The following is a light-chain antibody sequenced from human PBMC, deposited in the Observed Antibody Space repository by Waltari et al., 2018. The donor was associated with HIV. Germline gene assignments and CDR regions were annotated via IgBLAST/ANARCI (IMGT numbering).Light chain of an antibody. CDR2: EGS. Sequence: QSALTQPASVSGSPGQSITISCTGTSSDVGIYNLVSWYQQYPGKAPKLMIYEGSKRPSGVSNRVSGSKSGNTASLTISGLQTEDEADYYCCSYAGSFVVFGGGTKLTVL. CDR1: SSDVGIYNL. CDR3: CSYAGSFVV. V-gene: IGLV2-23*01. J-gene: IGLJ2*01.